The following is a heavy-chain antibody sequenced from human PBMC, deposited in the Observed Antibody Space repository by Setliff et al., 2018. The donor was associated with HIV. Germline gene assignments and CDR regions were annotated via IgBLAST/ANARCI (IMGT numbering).Heavy chain of an antibody. CDR1: GFTLSTFS. CDR3: ARDRDCSGGSCYSGWFDP. J-gene: IGHJ5*02. Sequence: GSLRLSCAVSGFTLSTFSMSWVRQAPGKGLEWVSAISSKDGSTYYADSVKGRFTISRDNSKNTLYLQMNRLKTEDTAVYYCARDRDCSGGSCYSGWFDPWGQGTLVTVSS. CDR2: ISSKDGST. D-gene: IGHD2-15*01. V-gene: IGHV3-23*01.